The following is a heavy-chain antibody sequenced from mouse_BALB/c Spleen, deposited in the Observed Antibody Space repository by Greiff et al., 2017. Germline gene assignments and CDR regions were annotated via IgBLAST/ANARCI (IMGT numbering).Heavy chain of an antibody. V-gene: IGHV1-7*01. D-gene: IGHD2-1*01. CDR2: INPSTGYT. CDR3: ARVGNYEEWYFDV. J-gene: IGHJ1*01. CDR1: GYTFTSYW. Sequence: VQLQQSGAELAKPGASVKMSCKASGYTFTSYWMHWVKQRPGQGLEWIGYINPSTGYTEYNQKFKDKATLTADKSSSTAYMQLSSLTSEDSAVYYCARVGNYEEWYFDVWGAGTTVTVSS.